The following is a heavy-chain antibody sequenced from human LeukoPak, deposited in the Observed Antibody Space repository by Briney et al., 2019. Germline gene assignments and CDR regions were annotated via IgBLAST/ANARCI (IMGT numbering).Heavy chain of an antibody. V-gene: IGHV4-4*07. CDR2: IYTSGST. D-gene: IGHD6-19*01. Sequence: SETLSLTCTVSGGSISSYYWSWIRQPAGKGLEWIGRIYTSGSTTYNPSLKSRVTMSVDTSKNQFSLKLSSVTAADTAVYYCANGSIAVAGREFDYWGQGTLVTVSS. CDR3: ANGSIAVAGREFDY. J-gene: IGHJ4*02. CDR1: GGSISSYY.